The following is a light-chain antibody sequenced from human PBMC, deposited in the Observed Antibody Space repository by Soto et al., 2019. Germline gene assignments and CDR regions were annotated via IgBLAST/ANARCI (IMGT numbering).Light chain of an antibody. CDR2: GAS. CDR1: QSVTNS. J-gene: IGKJ4*01. V-gene: IGKV3D-20*02. CDR3: QQRSNWPPALS. Sequence: DIVMTQSRATLSVSPGERATLSCRASQSVTNSFLAWYQQKPGQAPRLLIYGASRRATGIPARFSGSGSGTDFTLTISSLEPEDFAVYYCQQRSNWPPALSFGGGTKVDIK.